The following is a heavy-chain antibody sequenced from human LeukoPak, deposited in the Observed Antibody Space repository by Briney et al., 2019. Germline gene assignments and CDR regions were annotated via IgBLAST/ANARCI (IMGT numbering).Heavy chain of an antibody. Sequence: PSETLSLTCTVSGASISSYVWSWIRQPPGKGLEWIGYIYYSGSTDYNPSLKSRVTISVDTSKNQLSLKQSSETAADTAVYYCARDPHTWHFDLWGRGTLVIVSS. V-gene: IGHV4-59*01. J-gene: IGHJ2*01. CDR1: GASISSYV. CDR2: IYYSGST. CDR3: ARDPHTWHFDL.